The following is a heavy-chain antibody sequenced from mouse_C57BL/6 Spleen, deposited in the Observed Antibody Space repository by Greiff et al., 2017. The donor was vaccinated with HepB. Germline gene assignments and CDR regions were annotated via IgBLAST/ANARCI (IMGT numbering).Heavy chain of an antibody. CDR3: VREDYDYDWFAY. CDR1: GFTFNTYA. D-gene: IGHD2-4*01. Sequence: EVQLVESGGGLVQPKGSLKLSCAASGFTFNTYAMHWVRQAPGKGLEWVARIRRKSSNYATYYADSVKDRFTISRDDSQSMLYLQMNNLKTEDTAMYYCVREDYDYDWFAYWGQGTLVTVSA. J-gene: IGHJ3*01. V-gene: IGHV10-3*01. CDR2: IRRKSSNYAT.